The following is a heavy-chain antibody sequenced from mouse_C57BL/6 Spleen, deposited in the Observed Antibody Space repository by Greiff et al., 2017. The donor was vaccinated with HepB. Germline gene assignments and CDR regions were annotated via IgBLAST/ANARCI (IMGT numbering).Heavy chain of an antibody. J-gene: IGHJ4*01. CDR3: ALLPYYYAMDY. CDR1: GYTFTSYW. D-gene: IGHD5-5*01. CDR2: IYPSDSET. V-gene: IGHV1-61*01. Sequence: VKLQQPGAELVRPGSSVKLSCKASGYTFTSYWMDWVKQRPGQGLEWIGNIYPSDSETHYNQKFKDKATLTVDKSSSTAYMQLSSLTSEDSAVYYCALLPYYYAMDYWGQGTSVTVSS.